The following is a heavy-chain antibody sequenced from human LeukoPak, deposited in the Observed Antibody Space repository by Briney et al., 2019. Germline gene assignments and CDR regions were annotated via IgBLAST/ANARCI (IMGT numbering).Heavy chain of an antibody. Sequence: GRSLRLSCAASGFTFSSYAMHWVRQAPGKGLEWVAVISYDGSNKYYADSVKGRFTISRDNSKNTLYLPMNSLRAEDTAVYYCARATTVTPLDYWGQGTLVTVSS. V-gene: IGHV3-30*04. CDR1: GFTFSSYA. CDR3: ARATTVTPLDY. J-gene: IGHJ4*02. CDR2: ISYDGSNK. D-gene: IGHD4-17*01.